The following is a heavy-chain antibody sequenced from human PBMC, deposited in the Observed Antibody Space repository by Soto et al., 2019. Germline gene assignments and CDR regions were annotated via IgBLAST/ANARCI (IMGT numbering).Heavy chain of an antibody. D-gene: IGHD2-15*01. CDR1: GFSFSVYG. CDR2: IWYDASKQ. V-gene: IGHV3-33*01. Sequence: QVQLVESGGGVVQPGRSLRLSCETSGFSFSVYGMHWVRQAPGKGLEWVAVIWYDASKQFYAASVEGRFTISRDNSKAILSLQMNRLRAEDTDVYYCAAWAEGATEVHWGQGTLVTVSS. J-gene: IGHJ4*02. CDR3: AAWAEGATEVH.